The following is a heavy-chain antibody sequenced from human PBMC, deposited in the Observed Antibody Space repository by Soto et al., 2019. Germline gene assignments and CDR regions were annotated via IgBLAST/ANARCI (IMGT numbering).Heavy chain of an antibody. D-gene: IGHD1-26*01. J-gene: IGHJ3*02. CDR3: ARDRYSGRRDAFDI. V-gene: IGHV1-18*04. CDR2: ISAYNGNT. Sequence: ASVKVSFTASDYTFTSYGIIWVRQAIGQGLEWMGWISAYNGNTNYAQKLQGRVTMTTDTSTSTAYMELRSLRSDDTAVYYCARDRYSGRRDAFDIWGQGTMVTVSS. CDR1: DYTFTSYG.